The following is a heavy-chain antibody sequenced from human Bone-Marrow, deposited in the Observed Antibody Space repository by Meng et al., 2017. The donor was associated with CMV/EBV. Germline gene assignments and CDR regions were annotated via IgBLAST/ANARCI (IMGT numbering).Heavy chain of an antibody. J-gene: IGHJ4*02. Sequence: QVQLVQCGDEVKKPGASVKGSCKASGYTFTSYDINSVRQAAGQGLEWMGWMNPNSGNTDYAQKFQGRVTMTRNISKSTAYMDLSSLRSEDTAVYYCATGVADFEYWGQGTLVTVSS. V-gene: IGHV1-8*01. CDR2: MNPNSGNT. D-gene: IGHD6-19*01. CDR1: GYTFTSYD. CDR3: ATGVADFEY.